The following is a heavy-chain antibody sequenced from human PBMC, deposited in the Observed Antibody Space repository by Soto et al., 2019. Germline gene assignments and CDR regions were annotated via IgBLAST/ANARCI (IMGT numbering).Heavy chain of an antibody. CDR3: ARAAYYYDSSGYYPGDY. D-gene: IGHD3-22*01. CDR2: INAGNGNT. Sequence: GASVKVSCKASGFTFSSYAIRWARQAPGQRLEWMGWINAGNGNTNIPQKFQGRVTITRDTSASTAYMEVSSLRSEDTAVYYCARAAYYYDSSGYYPGDYWGQGSLVTVSS. J-gene: IGHJ4*02. CDR1: GFTFSSYA. V-gene: IGHV1-3*01.